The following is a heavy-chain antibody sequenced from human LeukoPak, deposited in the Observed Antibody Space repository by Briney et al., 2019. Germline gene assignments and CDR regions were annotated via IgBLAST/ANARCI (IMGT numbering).Heavy chain of an antibody. CDR2: ISAYNGNT. Sequence: GASVKVSCKASGYTFTTYTIHWVRQAPGQRLEWMGWISAYNGNTNYAQKLQGRVTMTTDTSTSTAYMELRSLRSDDTAVYYCARGHGSGSYYDYWGQGTLVTVSS. D-gene: IGHD3-10*01. V-gene: IGHV1-18*01. CDR3: ARGHGSGSYYDY. CDR1: GYTFTTYT. J-gene: IGHJ4*02.